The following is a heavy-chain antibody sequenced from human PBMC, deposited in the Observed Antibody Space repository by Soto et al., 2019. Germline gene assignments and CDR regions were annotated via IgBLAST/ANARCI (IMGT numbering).Heavy chain of an antibody. D-gene: IGHD6-19*01. CDR2: IYWADDK. V-gene: IGHV2-5*02. CDR1: GFSLSSTRVA. Sequence: GPTLVNPTQTLTLTCTFSGFSLSSTRVAVGWIRQPPGKALEWLALIYWADDKRYSPFLKSRLTITKDTSKNQVVLTMTNMDPVDTATYYCAHSVVAGLGYYFDYWGQGTLVTVSS. CDR3: AHSVVAGLGYYFDY. J-gene: IGHJ4*02.